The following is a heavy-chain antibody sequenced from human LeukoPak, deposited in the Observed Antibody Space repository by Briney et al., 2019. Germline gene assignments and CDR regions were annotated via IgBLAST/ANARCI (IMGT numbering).Heavy chain of an antibody. CDR2: XSSSSSYI. Sequence: FTFSSXXXXXVXXXPGXXXXXXXXXSSSSSYIYYADSVKGRFTISRDNAKNSLYLQMNSLRAEDTAVYYCARVRTLRIAAAGTVDYWGQGTLVTVSS. V-gene: IGHV3-21*01. D-gene: IGHD6-13*01. CDR1: FTFSSXX. CDR3: ARVRTLRIAAAGTVDY. J-gene: IGHJ4*02.